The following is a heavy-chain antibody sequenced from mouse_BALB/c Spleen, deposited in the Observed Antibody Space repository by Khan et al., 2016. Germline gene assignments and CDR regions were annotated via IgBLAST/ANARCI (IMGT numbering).Heavy chain of an antibody. J-gene: IGHJ3*01. CDR2: IHYSGTT. CDR1: GYSITSGYS. D-gene: IGHD2-4*01. Sequence: EVQLQESGPDLVKPSQSLSLTCTVTGYSITSGYSWHWIRQFPGNKLEWMGYIHYSGTTNYNPSLKSRISVTRDTSKNQFFLQLNSVTTEDTATXYCASYDYYDPWFAYWGQGTLVTVSA. V-gene: IGHV3-1*02. CDR3: ASYDYYDPWFAY.